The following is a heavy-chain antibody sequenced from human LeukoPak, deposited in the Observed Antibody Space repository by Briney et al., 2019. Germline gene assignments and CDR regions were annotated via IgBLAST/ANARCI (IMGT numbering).Heavy chain of an antibody. D-gene: IGHD3-16*02. Sequence: PSETLSLTCTVSGGSLSSIAYYWGWIRQPPGKGLEWIGSIYHSGSTYYSPSLKSRVTISVDTSKNHFSLKLSSVTAADTAVYYCAIGRTGSNPNNWFDPWGQGTLVTVSS. CDR1: GGSLSSIAYY. CDR2: IYHSGST. V-gene: IGHV4-39*07. J-gene: IGHJ5*02. CDR3: AIGRTGSNPNNWFDP.